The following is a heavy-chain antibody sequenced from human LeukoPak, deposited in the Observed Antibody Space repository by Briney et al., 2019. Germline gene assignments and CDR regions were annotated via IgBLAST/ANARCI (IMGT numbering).Heavy chain of an antibody. J-gene: IGHJ5*02. V-gene: IGHV3-23*01. CDR1: GFTFSNYA. CDR3: ASECSSSCSNWFDP. Sequence: GGSLRLSCAASGFTFSNYAMSWVRQAPGKGLEWVSAISGSGGSTYYADSVKGRFTISRDNSKNTLYLQMNSLRAEDTAVYYCASECSSSCSNWFDPWGQGTLVTVSS. CDR2: ISGSGGST. D-gene: IGHD2-2*01.